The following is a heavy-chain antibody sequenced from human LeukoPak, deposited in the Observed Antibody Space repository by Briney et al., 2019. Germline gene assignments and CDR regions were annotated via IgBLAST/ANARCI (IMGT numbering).Heavy chain of an antibody. D-gene: IGHD2-15*01. V-gene: IGHV1-69*01. CDR2: IIPIFGTA. CDR3: ARKGVVAASYFDY. CDR1: GGTFSSYA. J-gene: IGHJ4*02. Sequence: SVKVSCKASGGTFSSYAISWVRQATGQGLEWMGGIIPIFGTANYAQKFQGRVTITADESTSTAYMELSSLRSEDTAVYYCARKGVVAASYFDYWGQGTLVTVSS.